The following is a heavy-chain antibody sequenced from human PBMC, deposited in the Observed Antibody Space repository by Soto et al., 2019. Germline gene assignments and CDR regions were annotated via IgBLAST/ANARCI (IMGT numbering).Heavy chain of an antibody. CDR1: GFTFSPYY. CDR3: ARDPGLSSWLYYGMDV. J-gene: IGHJ6*02. D-gene: IGHD6-13*01. CDR2: INWNGGST. Sequence: TGGSLRLSCAASGFTFSPYYMSWVRQAPGKGLEWVSGINWNGGSTGYADSVKGRFTISRDNAKNSLYLQMNSLRAEDTALYYCARDPGLSSWLYYGMDVWGQGTTVTVSS. V-gene: IGHV3-20*04.